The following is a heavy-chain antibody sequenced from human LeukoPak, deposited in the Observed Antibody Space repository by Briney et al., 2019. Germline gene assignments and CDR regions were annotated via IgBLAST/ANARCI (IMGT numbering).Heavy chain of an antibody. CDR2: IYHSGST. J-gene: IGHJ4*02. D-gene: IGHD5-24*01. CDR3: ARRRVEMATFDY. CDR1: GYSISSGYY. V-gene: IGHV4-38-2*01. Sequence: SETLSLTCAVSGYSISSGYYWGWIRQPPGKGLEWIGSIYHSGSTYYNPSLKSRVTISVDTSKNQFSLKLSSVIAADTAVYYCARRRVEMATFDYWGQGTLVTVSS.